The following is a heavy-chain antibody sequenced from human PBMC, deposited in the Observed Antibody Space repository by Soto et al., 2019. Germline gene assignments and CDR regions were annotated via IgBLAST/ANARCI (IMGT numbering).Heavy chain of an antibody. Sequence: SETLSLTCTVSGGSISSYYWSWIRQPPGKGLEWIGYIYYSGSTNYNPSLKSRVTISVDTSKNQFSLKLSSVTSADTAVYFCARDRRDGYKRYFELWGQGNQVTVSS. CDR3: ARDRRDGYKRYFEL. CDR1: GGSISSYY. CDR2: IYYSGST. J-gene: IGHJ4*02. V-gene: IGHV4-59*01. D-gene: IGHD3-9*01.